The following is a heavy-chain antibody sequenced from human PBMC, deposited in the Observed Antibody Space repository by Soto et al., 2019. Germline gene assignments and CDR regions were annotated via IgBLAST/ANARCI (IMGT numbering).Heavy chain of an antibody. D-gene: IGHD2-8*01. CDR2: INHSGST. J-gene: IGHJ6*02. CDR3: ARGKYDYYYYYGMDV. V-gene: IGHV4-34*01. Sequence: SATLSLTSAVYCGSFIGYYWIWIRQPPGKGLECIGEINHSGSTNYNPSLKSRVTISVDTSKNQFSLKLSSVTAADTAVYYCARGKYDYYYYYGMDVWGQGTTVTVSS. CDR1: CGSFIGYY.